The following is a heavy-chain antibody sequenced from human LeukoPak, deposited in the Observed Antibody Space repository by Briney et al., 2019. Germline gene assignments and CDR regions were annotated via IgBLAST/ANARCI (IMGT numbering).Heavy chain of an antibody. Sequence: ASVKVSCKASGYTFTGYYMHWVRQAPGQGLEWMGWINPNSGGTNYAQKFQGRATMTRDTSISTAYMELSRLRSDDTAVYYCARDFSPGVSVYDFWSGYPLYYMDVWGKGTTVTVSS. V-gene: IGHV1-2*02. CDR3: ARDFSPGVSVYDFWSGYPLYYMDV. CDR2: INPNSGGT. J-gene: IGHJ6*03. CDR1: GYTFTGYY. D-gene: IGHD3-3*01.